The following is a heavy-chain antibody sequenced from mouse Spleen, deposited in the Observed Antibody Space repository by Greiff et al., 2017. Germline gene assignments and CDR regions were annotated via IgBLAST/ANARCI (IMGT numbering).Heavy chain of an antibody. Sequence: QVQLQQSGAELVRPGASVTLSCKASGYTFTDYEMHWVKQTPVHGLEWIGAIDPETGGSAYHQKFKGKAILTADKSSSTAYMELRSLTSEDSAVYYCTRVGNYGPWFAYWGQGTLVTVSA. CDR1: GYTFTDYE. CDR3: TRVGNYGPWFAY. V-gene: IGHV1-15*01. J-gene: IGHJ3*01. CDR2: IDPETGGS. D-gene: IGHD2-1*01.